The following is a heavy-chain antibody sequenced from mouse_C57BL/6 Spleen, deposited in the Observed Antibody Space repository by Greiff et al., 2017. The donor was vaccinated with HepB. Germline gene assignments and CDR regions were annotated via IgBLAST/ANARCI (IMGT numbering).Heavy chain of an antibody. CDR3: AGEDIGTWFAY. CDR1: GYTFTSYW. CDR2: IDPSDSYT. Sequence: QVQLQQPGAELVRPGTSVKLSCKASGYTFTSYWMHWVKQRPGQGLEWIGVIDPSDSYTNYNEKFKGKATLTVDTSSSTAYMQLSSLTSEDSAVYYCAGEDIGTWFAYWGQGTLVTVSA. J-gene: IGHJ3*01. D-gene: IGHD2-14*01. V-gene: IGHV1-59*01.